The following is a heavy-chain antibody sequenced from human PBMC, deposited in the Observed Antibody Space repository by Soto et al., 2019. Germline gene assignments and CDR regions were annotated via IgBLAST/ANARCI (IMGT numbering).Heavy chain of an antibody. CDR2: ISGGGGGT. J-gene: IGHJ4*02. Sequence: GGSLRLSCAASGFTFSSYALSWVRQAPGKGLEWVSTISGGGGGTYYADSVKGRFTISRDNSKNTLYLQMNSLRAEDTAVYYCASLAVPIVAPGLDYWGRGTLVTSPQ. D-gene: IGHD2-2*01. CDR3: ASLAVPIVAPGLDY. CDR1: GFTFSSYA. V-gene: IGHV3-23*01.